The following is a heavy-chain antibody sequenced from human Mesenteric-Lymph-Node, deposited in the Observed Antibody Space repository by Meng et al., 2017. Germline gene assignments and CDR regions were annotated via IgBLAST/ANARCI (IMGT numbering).Heavy chain of an antibody. CDR3: ARPDCSSTSCYEMDAFDI. D-gene: IGHD2-2*01. J-gene: IGHJ3*02. Sequence: GESLKISCAASGFTFNNYGMHWVRQAPGKGLEWVAVVWYDGSNKYYADSVKGRFTISRDNSKNTLYLQMNSLRAEDTAVYYCARPDCSSTSCYEMDAFDIWGQGTMVTVSS. CDR2: VWYDGSNK. V-gene: IGHV3-33*01. CDR1: GFTFNNYG.